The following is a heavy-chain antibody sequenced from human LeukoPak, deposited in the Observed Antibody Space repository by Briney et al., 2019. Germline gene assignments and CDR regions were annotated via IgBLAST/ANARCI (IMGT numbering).Heavy chain of an antibody. V-gene: IGHV4-61*02. Sequence: SETLSLTCTVSGGSISSGSYYWRWIRQPAGKGLEWIGRIYTSGSTNYNPSLKSRVTISVDTSKNQFSLKLSSVTAADTAVYYCARKGDSGYPRGYYYYMDIWGTGTTVTVSS. CDR3: ARKGDSGYPRGYYYYMDI. CDR1: GGSISSGSYY. CDR2: IYTSGST. D-gene: IGHD5-12*01. J-gene: IGHJ6*03.